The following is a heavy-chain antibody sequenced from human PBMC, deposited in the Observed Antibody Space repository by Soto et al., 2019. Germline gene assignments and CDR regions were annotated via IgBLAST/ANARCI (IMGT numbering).Heavy chain of an antibody. D-gene: IGHD2-21*01. V-gene: IGHV4-31*03. CDR3: ASSRPIERALDY. CDR2: IAYSGST. Sequence: QVQLQESGPGLVKPSQTLSLTCTVSGGAITSRGYYWGWIRQHLGKCLEWIGYIAYSGSTYYNPALKSRVTISVDTSKNQSSLKLSSVTAADTAVYYGASSRPIERALDYWGQGTMVTVS. CDR1: GGAITSRGYY. J-gene: IGHJ4*02.